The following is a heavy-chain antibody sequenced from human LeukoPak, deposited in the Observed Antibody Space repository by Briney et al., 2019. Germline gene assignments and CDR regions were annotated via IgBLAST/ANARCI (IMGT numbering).Heavy chain of an antibody. CDR2: ISERDDNT. J-gene: IGHJ4*02. V-gene: IGHV3-23*01. Sequence: PGGSLRLSCAASGFSFNNYAMSWVRQAPGQGLEWVSSISERDDNTYYADPVKGRFAISRDNSENILYLQMNSLRADDTAIYYCATDFPGPLGGPTSCYDYWGQGTLVTVSS. CDR3: ATDFPGPLGGPTSCYDY. CDR1: GFSFNNYA. D-gene: IGHD2-2*01.